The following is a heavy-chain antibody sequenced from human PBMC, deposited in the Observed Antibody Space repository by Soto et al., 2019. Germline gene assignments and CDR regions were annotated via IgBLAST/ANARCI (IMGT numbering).Heavy chain of an antibody. D-gene: IGHD3-22*01. J-gene: IGHJ4*02. CDR1: GFTFSNAW. Sequence: VGSLRLSCAASGFTFSNAWMSWVRQAPGKGLEWVGRIKSKTDGGTTDYAAPVKGRFTISRDDSKNTLYLQMNSLKTEDTAVYYCTETTPPNYYDSSGSSYFDYWGQGTLVTVSS. V-gene: IGHV3-15*01. CDR3: TETTPPNYYDSSGSSYFDY. CDR2: IKSKTDGGTT.